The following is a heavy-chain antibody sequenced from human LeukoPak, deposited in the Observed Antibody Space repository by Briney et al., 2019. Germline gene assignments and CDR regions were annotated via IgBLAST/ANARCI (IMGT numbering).Heavy chain of an antibody. J-gene: IGHJ4*02. CDR3: AKASTTRAYYFDY. V-gene: IGHV3-30*18. Sequence: GGSLRLSCAASGFTFSSYGMHGVRQAPGKGLEWVAVISYDGSNKYYADSVKGRFTISRDNSKNTLYLQMNSPRDEDTAVYYCAKASTTRAYYFDYWGQGTLVTVSS. CDR1: GFTFSSYG. D-gene: IGHD4-11*01. CDR2: ISYDGSNK.